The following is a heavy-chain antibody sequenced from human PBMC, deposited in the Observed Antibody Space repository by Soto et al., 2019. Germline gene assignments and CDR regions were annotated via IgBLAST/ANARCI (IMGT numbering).Heavy chain of an antibody. CDR3: ARGVPA. Sequence: PSETLSLTCSVSGGSVNSGGYSWSWIRHPPGKGLEWIGFISPSGSPAYNPSLKSRVTISVDRSNNQISLELSSVTAADTAVYYCARGVPAWGPGTLVTVSS. J-gene: IGHJ5*02. CDR1: GGSVNSGGYS. D-gene: IGHD2-8*01. CDR2: ISPSGSP. V-gene: IGHV4-30-2*01.